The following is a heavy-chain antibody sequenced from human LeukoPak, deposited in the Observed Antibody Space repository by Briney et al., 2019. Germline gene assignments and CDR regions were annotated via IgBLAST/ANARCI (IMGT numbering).Heavy chain of an antibody. CDR1: GFTFSSYW. CDR2: IKLDGSEK. J-gene: IGHJ4*02. V-gene: IGHV3-7*01. CDR3: ARDFFAFGGVIALLDY. Sequence: GGSLRLSCAASGFTFSSYWMSWVRQAPGKGLEWVANIKLDGSEKYYVDSVKGRFTISRDNAKRSLYPQMNSLRDEDTAVYYCARDFFAFGGVIALLDYWGQGTLVTVSS. D-gene: IGHD3-16*02.